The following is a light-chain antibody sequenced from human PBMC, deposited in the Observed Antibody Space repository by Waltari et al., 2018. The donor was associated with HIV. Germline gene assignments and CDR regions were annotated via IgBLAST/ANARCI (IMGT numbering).Light chain of an antibody. J-gene: IGLJ2*01. V-gene: IGLV2-23*02. CDR2: EVS. CDR3: CSYAGSSTFVV. CDR1: SSDVGSYNL. Sequence: QSALTQPASVSGSPGQSITIPCTGTSSDVGSYNLVSWYQQHPGKAPKRMFYEVSKRPSGVSNRFSGSKSGNTASLTISGLQAEDEADYYCCSYAGSSTFVVFGGGTKLTVL.